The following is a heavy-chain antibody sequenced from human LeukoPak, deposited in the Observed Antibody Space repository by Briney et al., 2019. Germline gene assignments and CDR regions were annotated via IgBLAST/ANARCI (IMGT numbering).Heavy chain of an antibody. CDR2: IRSSANNAT. CDR3: TNLLGYCSGDTCYNY. J-gene: IGHJ4*02. CDR1: GFTFSGSA. Sequence: GGSLRLSCAASGFTFSGSALHWVRQASGKGLEWVGRIRSSANNATAYAASVKGRFTISRDDSKNTAYLQMNSLETEDTAVYYCTNLLGYCSGDTCYNYWGQGTLVTVSS. V-gene: IGHV3-73*01. D-gene: IGHD2-15*01.